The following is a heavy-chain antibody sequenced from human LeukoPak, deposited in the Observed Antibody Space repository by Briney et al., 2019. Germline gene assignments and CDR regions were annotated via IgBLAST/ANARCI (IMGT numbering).Heavy chain of an antibody. V-gene: IGHV4-38-2*01. CDR2: IYHSGST. CDR1: GYSISSGYY. D-gene: IGHD3-22*01. CDR3: AWGPISSGLFDY. J-gene: IGHJ4*02. Sequence: TSETLSLTCAVSGYSISSGYYWGWIRQPPGKGLEWIGSIYHSGSTYYNPSLKSRVTISVDTSKNQFSLKLSSVTAADTAVYYCAWGPISSGLFDYWGQGTLVTVSS.